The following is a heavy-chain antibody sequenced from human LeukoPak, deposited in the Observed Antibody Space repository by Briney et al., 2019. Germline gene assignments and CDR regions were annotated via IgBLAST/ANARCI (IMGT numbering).Heavy chain of an antibody. CDR1: GFTFSSYS. Sequence: GGSLRLSCAASGFTFSSYSMNWVRQAPGKGLEWVSSISSSSSYIYYADSVKGRFTISRDNSKNTLYLELSSLRPEDTAVYYCARDFLSEHIVVVTATAGVVDYWGQGSLVTVSS. V-gene: IGHV3-21*01. D-gene: IGHD2-21*02. CDR2: ISSSSSYI. CDR3: ARDFLSEHIVVVTATAGVVDY. J-gene: IGHJ4*02.